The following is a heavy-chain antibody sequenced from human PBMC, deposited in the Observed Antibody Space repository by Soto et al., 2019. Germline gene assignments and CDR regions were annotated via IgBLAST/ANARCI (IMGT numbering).Heavy chain of an antibody. CDR3: ARDGEWLQRYYYYYNGMDV. CDR2: INPNTGGT. V-gene: IGHV1-2*02. D-gene: IGHD5-12*01. CDR1: GYTFSGYY. J-gene: IGHJ6*02. Sequence: QVQLVQSGAEVKKPGASVKVSCKASGYTFSGYYMYWVRQAPGQGLEWMGWINPNTGGTNYGQKFQGRVTMTRDTSISTAYMELRRLRSDDTAVYYCARDGEWLQRYYYYYNGMDVWGQGTTVTVSS.